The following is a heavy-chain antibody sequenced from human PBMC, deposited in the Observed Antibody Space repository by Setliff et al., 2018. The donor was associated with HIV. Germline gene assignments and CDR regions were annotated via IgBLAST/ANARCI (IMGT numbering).Heavy chain of an antibody. CDR2: LIPIVDIT. CDR3: ATDPGYSSTWYSESFQH. J-gene: IGHJ1*01. V-gene: IGHV1-69*10. CDR1: GGTFSNYA. Sequence: SVKVSCKASGGTFSNYAFSWVRQAPGQGLEWMGGLIPIVDITKSTQKFRDRVTFTADESTKTAQMELSGLTFEDTAVYYCATDPGYSSTWYSESFQHWGQGTVVTVSS. D-gene: IGHD6-13*01.